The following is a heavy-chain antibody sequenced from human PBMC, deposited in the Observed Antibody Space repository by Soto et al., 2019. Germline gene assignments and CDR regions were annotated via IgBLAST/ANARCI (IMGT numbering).Heavy chain of an antibody. D-gene: IGHD6-13*01. Sequence: QVQLVQSGAEVKKPGSSVTVSCKASGGTFSNSAINWVRQAPGQGLEWMGGIVPNFSVEHYAQRFQGRVTITADEYTSTAYMELSSLTSDDTAVYYSARGDVQELATSYYYHMDVWGPGTTVTVSS. J-gene: IGHJ6*02. CDR1: GGTFSNSA. CDR2: IVPNFSVE. CDR3: ARGDVQELATSYYYHMDV. V-gene: IGHV1-69*01.